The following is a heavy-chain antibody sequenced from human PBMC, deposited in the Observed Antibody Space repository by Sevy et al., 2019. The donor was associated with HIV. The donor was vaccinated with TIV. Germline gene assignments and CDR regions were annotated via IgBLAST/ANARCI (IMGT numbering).Heavy chain of an antibody. Sequence: GGSLRLSCAASGFTFDTYAMHWVRQAPGKGLEWVAVLSYDGNIKYYADSVKGRFTISRDDSKNTLYLQMNSLRDEDMAVYYSARDNGYDGRGYFPGYWGQGALVTFSS. J-gene: IGHJ4*02. D-gene: IGHD3-22*01. V-gene: IGHV3-30-3*01. CDR3: ARDNGYDGRGYFPGY. CDR1: GFTFDTYA. CDR2: LSYDGNIK.